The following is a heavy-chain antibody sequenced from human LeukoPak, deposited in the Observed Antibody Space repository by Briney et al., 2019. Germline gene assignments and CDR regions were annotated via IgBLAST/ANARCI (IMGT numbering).Heavy chain of an antibody. CDR2: ISYDGSNK. CDR1: GFTFSSYG. Sequence: PGRSLRLSCAASGFTFSSYGMHWVRQAPGKGLEWVAVISYDGSNKYYADSVKGRFTISRDNPKNTLYLQMNSLRAEDTAVYYCAKLYEGYYDSSGYPPNGAFDIWGQGTMVTVSP. CDR3: AKLYEGYYDSSGYPPNGAFDI. V-gene: IGHV3-30*18. D-gene: IGHD3-22*01. J-gene: IGHJ3*02.